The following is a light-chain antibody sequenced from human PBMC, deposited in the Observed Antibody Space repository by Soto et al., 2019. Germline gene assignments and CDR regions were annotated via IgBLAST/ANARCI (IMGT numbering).Light chain of an antibody. CDR1: QSVSSSY. CDR3: QQYGSSPPLT. J-gene: IGKJ4*01. V-gene: IGKV3-20*01. CDR2: GAS. Sequence: IVLTQSPGTLSLSPGERATLSCRASQSVSSSYLGWYQQKPGQAPRLLIYGASNRATGIPDRFSGSGSGTEFTLTISRLEPEDFAVYYCQQYGSSPPLTFGGGTKVDIK.